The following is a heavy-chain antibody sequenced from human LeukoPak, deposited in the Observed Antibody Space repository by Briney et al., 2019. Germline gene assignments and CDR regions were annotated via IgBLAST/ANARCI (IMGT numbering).Heavy chain of an antibody. CDR2: ISHSGST. J-gene: IGHJ4*02. Sequence: SETLSLTCTVSGGSISSGNYYWGWIRQPPGKGLEWIGSISHSGSTYYNASLKSRVRISVDTSKNQFSLKLSSVTAADTAVYYCARDLGDYWSGFRSYFFDYWGQGTLVTVSS. V-gene: IGHV4-39*07. D-gene: IGHD3-3*01. CDR3: ARDLGDYWSGFRSYFFDY. CDR1: GGSISSGNYY.